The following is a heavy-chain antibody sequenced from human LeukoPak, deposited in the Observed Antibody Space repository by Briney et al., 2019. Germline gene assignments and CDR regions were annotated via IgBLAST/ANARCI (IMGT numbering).Heavy chain of an antibody. V-gene: IGHV3-30*04. CDR1: GFTFSSYA. CDR3: ARALVMANGAFDI. D-gene: IGHD5-24*01. Sequence: PGGSLRLSCAASGFTFSSYAMHWVRQAPGKGLEWVAVISYDGSNKYYADSVKGRFTISRDNSKNTLYLQMNSLRAEDTAVYYCARALVMANGAFDIWGQGTMVTVSS. J-gene: IGHJ3*02. CDR2: ISYDGSNK.